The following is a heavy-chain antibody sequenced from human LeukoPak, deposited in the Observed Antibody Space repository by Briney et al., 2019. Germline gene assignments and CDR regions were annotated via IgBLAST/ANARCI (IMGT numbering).Heavy chain of an antibody. J-gene: IGHJ4*02. CDR2: IHHSGSS. CDR3: ARGGNRFGGFYFDH. CDR1: ADSLSSGGHY. V-gene: IGHV4-31*03. D-gene: IGHD3-10*01. Sequence: SETLSLTCTVSADSLSSGGHYWAWIRQLPGKGLESIGFIHHSGSSRHNPSLKDRVAISVDASRKQFALRLSSVTAADTAIYYCARGGNRFGGFYFDHWGQGIQAIVSS.